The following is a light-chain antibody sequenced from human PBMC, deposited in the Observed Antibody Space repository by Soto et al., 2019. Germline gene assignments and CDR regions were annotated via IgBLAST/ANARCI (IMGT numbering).Light chain of an antibody. CDR3: QTWDSGIAV. V-gene: IGLV4-69*01. CDR2: VNSDGSH. J-gene: IGLJ7*01. Sequence: QSVLTQSPSASASLGASVTLTCTLSCGHSSYAIAWHQQRPEKGPRYLMKVNSDGSHRKGDGIPDRFSGASSGAERYLPSSSLQSEEEADYYCQTWDSGIAVFGGGTQLTVL. CDR1: CGHSSYA.